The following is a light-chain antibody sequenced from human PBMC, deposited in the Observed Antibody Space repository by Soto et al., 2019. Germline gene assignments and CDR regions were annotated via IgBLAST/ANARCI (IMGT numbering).Light chain of an antibody. CDR2: GAS. CDR1: QSVGSS. Sequence: EIVLTQSPDTLSLSPVERATLSCRTSQSVGSSFLAWYQQKPGQAPSLLIYGASTRATGIPARFSGSGSGTEFTLTINSLQSEDFAVYYCQQYSNWPLTFGGGTKVDIK. J-gene: IGKJ4*01. CDR3: QQYSNWPLT. V-gene: IGKV3-15*01.